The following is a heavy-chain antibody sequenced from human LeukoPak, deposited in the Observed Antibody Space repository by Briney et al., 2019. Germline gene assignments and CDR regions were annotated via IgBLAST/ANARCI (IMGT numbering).Heavy chain of an antibody. Sequence: SVKVSCKASRGTFTNYTIHWVRQAPGQGFEWMGGILPIFASTNYAKKVQGRVTITTDDSTSTAYMEMSSLRFEDTAIYYCASRNREAPSSNSMDVWGEGTAVSVS. V-gene: IGHV1-69*05. J-gene: IGHJ6*03. CDR1: RGTFTNYT. D-gene: IGHD1-26*01. CDR3: ASRNREAPSSNSMDV. CDR2: ILPIFAST.